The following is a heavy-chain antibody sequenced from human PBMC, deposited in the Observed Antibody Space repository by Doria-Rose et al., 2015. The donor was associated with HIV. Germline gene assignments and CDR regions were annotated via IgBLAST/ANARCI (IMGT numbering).Heavy chain of an antibody. CDR2: IFSDDER. J-gene: IGHJ4*02. D-gene: IGHD6-13*01. CDR3: ARIKSSRWYHKYYFDF. CDR1: GVSLSSPGMG. Sequence: QESGLVLVKPTETLTLTCTVSGVSLSSPGMGVSWIRQPPGKALEWLANIFSDDERSYKTSRKSRLTISRGTSKSQVVLTMTDMDPVDTATYYCARIKSSRWYHKYYFDFWGQGTLVIVSA. V-gene: IGHV2-26*01.